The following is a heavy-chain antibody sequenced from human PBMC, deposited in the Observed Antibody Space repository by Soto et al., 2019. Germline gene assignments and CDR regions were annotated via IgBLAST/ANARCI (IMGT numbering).Heavy chain of an antibody. D-gene: IGHD3-9*01. Sequence: ASVKVSCKAPGGTFSSYAISWVRQAPGQGLEWMGGIIPIFGTANYAQKFQGRVTITADESTSTAYMELSSLRSEDTAVYYCARALYYDILTGYDYWGQGTLVTVSS. J-gene: IGHJ4*02. CDR2: IIPIFGTA. CDR3: ARALYYDILTGYDY. CDR1: GGTFSSYA. V-gene: IGHV1-69*13.